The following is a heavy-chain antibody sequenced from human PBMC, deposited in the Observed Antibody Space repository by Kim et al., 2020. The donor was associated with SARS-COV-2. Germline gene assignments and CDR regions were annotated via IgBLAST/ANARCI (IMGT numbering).Heavy chain of an antibody. CDR2: FKSKTDGGTT. V-gene: IGHV3-15*01. CDR3: TTERVGPSLAWGY. CDR1: GFTFTNAW. Sequence: GGSLRLSCAASGFTFTNAWMTWVRQAPGKGLEWVGRFKSKTDGGTTDYAAPVKGRFTISRDDSKNTLYLQMNSLKTEDTAVYYCTTERVGPSLAWGYWGQGTLVTVSS. D-gene: IGHD1-26*01. J-gene: IGHJ4*02.